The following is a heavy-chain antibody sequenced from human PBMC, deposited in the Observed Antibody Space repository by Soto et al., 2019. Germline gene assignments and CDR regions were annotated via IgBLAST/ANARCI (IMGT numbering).Heavy chain of an antibody. Sequence: EVQLVESGGGLVQPGGSLRLSCAASGFTFSGSWMHWVRQAPGKGLIWVSRINDDGSATSYPDFVKGRFTISRDNAKDTLFLQMNGLRAEDTAVYYCARVIFGSGTANDYWGQGTLVTVSS. D-gene: IGHD3-10*01. CDR1: GFTFSGSW. CDR3: ARVIFGSGTANDY. J-gene: IGHJ4*02. CDR2: INDDGSAT. V-gene: IGHV3-74*01.